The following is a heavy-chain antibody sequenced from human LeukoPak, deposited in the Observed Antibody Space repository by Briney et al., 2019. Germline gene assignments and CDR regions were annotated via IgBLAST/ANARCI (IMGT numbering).Heavy chain of an antibody. V-gene: IGHV4-59*12. Sequence: SETLSLTCTVSGGSISSYYWSWIRQPPGKGLEWIGYIYYTGSTSYNPSLKSRVTMSVDTSENQFSLKLISVTDADTAVYFCARDRSGLDVWGPGTAVTVSS. CDR2: IYYTGST. J-gene: IGHJ6*02. CDR1: GGSISSYY. CDR3: ARDRSGLDV.